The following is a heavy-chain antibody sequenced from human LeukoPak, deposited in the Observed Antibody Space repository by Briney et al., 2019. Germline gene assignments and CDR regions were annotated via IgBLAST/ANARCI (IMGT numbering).Heavy chain of an antibody. J-gene: IGHJ6*02. CDR2: IWYDGSNK. Sequence: GGSLRPSCAASGFTFSSYGMHWVRQAPGKGLGGGAVIWYDGSNKYYADSVKGRFTISRDNSKNTLYLQMNSLRAEDTAVYYCARRIYEYYYYYGMDVWGQGTTVTVSS. D-gene: IGHD3-3*01. V-gene: IGHV3-33*01. CDR1: GFTFSSYG. CDR3: ARRIYEYYYYYGMDV.